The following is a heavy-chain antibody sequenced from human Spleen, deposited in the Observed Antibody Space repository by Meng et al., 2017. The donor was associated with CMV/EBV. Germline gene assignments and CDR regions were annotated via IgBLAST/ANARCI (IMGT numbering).Heavy chain of an antibody. J-gene: IGHJ4*02. V-gene: IGHV4-38-2*02. CDR2: LYYSGST. D-gene: IGHD6-19*01. CDR3: ARSTYTSGWWVSFDY. CDR1: GYSISSGYY. Sequence: SETLSLTCTVSGYSISSGYYWGWIRQPPGKGLEWIGSLYYSGSTYYNPSLKTRVSTSVDTSKNQFSLKLTSVTAADTAVYYCARSTYTSGWWVSFDYWGQGTLVTVSS.